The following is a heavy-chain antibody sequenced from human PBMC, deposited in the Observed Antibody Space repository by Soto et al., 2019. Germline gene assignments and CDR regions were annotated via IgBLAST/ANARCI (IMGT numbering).Heavy chain of an antibody. D-gene: IGHD4-17*01. Sequence: TSETLCLTCAVAGGSFSGYYWSWIRQPPGEGLEWIGSIYYSGSTNYNPSLKSRVTISIDTSKSLFSLKLSSLTSADTAVYFCARAYYGDYPYFDYWGQGALVTVSS. CDR2: IYYSGST. CDR1: GGSFSGYY. V-gene: IGHV4-59*01. J-gene: IGHJ4*02. CDR3: ARAYYGDYPYFDY.